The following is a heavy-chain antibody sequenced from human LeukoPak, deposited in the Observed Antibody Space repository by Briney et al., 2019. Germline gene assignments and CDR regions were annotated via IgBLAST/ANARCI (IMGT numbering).Heavy chain of an antibody. J-gene: IGHJ5*02. D-gene: IGHD3-10*01. V-gene: IGHV4-4*02. CDR2: IYHSGST. Sequence: PSETLSLTCAVSRGSISSNNWWSRVRQPPGKTLEWIAEIYHSGSTNYNPSLKSRVTISVDKSKNQFSLKLSSVTAADTAMYYCARDSYYFGSGSDNTPYNWFDPWGQGTLVTVSS. CDR1: RGSISSNNW. CDR3: ARDSYYFGSGSDNTPYNWFDP.